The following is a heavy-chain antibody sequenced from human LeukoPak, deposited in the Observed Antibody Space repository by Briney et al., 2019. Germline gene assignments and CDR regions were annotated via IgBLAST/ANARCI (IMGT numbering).Heavy chain of an antibody. Sequence: GESLKISCKGSGYRFTSYWIAWVRQMPGKGLEWMGIIYPGDSDTRYSPSFQGQVTISADKSLSTAYLQWSSLTASDTAMYYCARRVRGSGWSYYFDYWGQGTLVTVPS. J-gene: IGHJ4*02. V-gene: IGHV5-51*01. D-gene: IGHD6-19*01. CDR1: GYRFTSYW. CDR2: IYPGDSDT. CDR3: ARRVRGSGWSYYFDY.